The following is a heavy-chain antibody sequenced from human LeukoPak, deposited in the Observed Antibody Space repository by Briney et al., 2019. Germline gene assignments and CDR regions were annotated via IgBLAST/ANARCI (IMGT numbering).Heavy chain of an antibody. V-gene: IGHV1-24*01. D-gene: IGHD3-22*01. J-gene: IGHJ6*02. CDR3: ARDHDSSGYYPAYYGMDV. CDR1: GYTLTELS. Sequence: ASVKVSCKVSGYTLTELSMHWVRQAPGKGLEWMGGFDPEDGETIYAQKFQGRVTMTEDTSTDTAYMELSRLRSDDTAVYYCARDHDSSGYYPAYYGMDVWGQGTTVTVSS. CDR2: FDPEDGET.